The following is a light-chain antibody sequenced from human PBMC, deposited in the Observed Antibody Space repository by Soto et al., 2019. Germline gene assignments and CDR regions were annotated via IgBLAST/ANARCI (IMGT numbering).Light chain of an antibody. Sequence: QSALAQAASVSGSPGQSITISCTGTSSDFGSHNLVSWYQQYPGKAPKLMIYEASKRPSGVSDRFSGSKSGNTASLTISGLQAEDEADYYCCSYAGSSTSPYVFGTGTKVTVL. CDR2: EAS. CDR3: CSYAGSSTSPYV. J-gene: IGLJ1*01. V-gene: IGLV2-23*01. CDR1: SSDFGSHNL.